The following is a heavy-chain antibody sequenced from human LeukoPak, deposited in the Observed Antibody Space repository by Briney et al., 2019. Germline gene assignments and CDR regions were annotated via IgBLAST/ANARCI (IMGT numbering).Heavy chain of an antibody. V-gene: IGHV3-11*04. D-gene: IGHD3-10*01. CDR1: GDSISGSSFY. Sequence: LSLTCTVSGDSISGSSFYWGWIRQPPGKGLEWVSYISSSGSTIYYADSVKGRFTISRDNAKNSLYLQMNSLRAEDTAVYYCASTERVLLWFGETPWGQGTLVTVSS. J-gene: IGHJ5*02. CDR2: ISSSGSTI. CDR3: ASTERVLLWFGETP.